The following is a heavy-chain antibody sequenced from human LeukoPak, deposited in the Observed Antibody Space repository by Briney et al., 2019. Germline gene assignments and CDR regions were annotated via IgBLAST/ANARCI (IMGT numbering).Heavy chain of an antibody. J-gene: IGHJ2*01. V-gene: IGHV1-46*01. D-gene: IGHD6-13*01. CDR1: GYTFTSYY. Sequence: GASVKVSCKASGYTFTSYYMHWVRQAPGQGLEWMGIINPSGGSTSYAQKFQGRVTMTRDMSTSTVYMELSSLRSEDKAVYYCARVSSSWYFDLWGRGTLVTVSS. CDR2: INPSGGST. CDR3: ARVSSSWYFDL.